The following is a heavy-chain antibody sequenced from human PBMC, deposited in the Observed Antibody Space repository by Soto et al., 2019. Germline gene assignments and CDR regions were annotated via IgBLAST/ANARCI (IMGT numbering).Heavy chain of an antibody. Sequence: QVQLVQSGAEVKKPGASVKVSCKASGYTFTSYGISWVRQAPGQGLEWMGWISADNGNTNYAQKLQGRVTMTTDTSTSTGYMELRSLTSDDTAVDYCARDLAVGLVDYWGQGTLVTVSS. CDR3: ARDLAVGLVDY. CDR2: ISADNGNT. J-gene: IGHJ4*02. V-gene: IGHV1-18*01. CDR1: GYTFTSYG. D-gene: IGHD6-19*01.